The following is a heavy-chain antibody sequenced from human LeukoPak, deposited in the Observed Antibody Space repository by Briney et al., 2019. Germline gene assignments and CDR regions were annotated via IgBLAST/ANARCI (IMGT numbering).Heavy chain of an antibody. Sequence: GGSLRLSCAASGFSYYTSWMSWVRQAPGKGLEWVANIKEDGSEKYYVDSVKGRFIISRDNAKNSLYLQMDRLRAEDTAVYYCARYSGTFRRFDYWGQGSLITVSS. D-gene: IGHD1-26*01. V-gene: IGHV3-7*01. CDR1: GFSYYTSW. J-gene: IGHJ4*02. CDR2: IKEDGSEK. CDR3: ARYSGTFRRFDY.